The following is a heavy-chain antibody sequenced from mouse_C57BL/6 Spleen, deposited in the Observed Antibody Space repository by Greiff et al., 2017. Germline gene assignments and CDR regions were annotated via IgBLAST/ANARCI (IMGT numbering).Heavy chain of an antibody. CDR2: ISSGSSTI. D-gene: IGHD2-5*01. Sequence: EVKVVESGGGLVKPGGSLKLSCAASGFTFSDYGMHWVRQAPEKGLEWVAYISSGSSTIYYADTVKGRFTISRDNAKNTLFLQMTSLRSEDTAMYYCARRSNYPLAMDYWGQGTSVTVSS. CDR1: GFTFSDYG. CDR3: ARRSNYPLAMDY. J-gene: IGHJ4*01. V-gene: IGHV5-17*01.